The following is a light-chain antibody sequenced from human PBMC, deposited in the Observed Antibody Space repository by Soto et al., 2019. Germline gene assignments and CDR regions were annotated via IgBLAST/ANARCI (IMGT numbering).Light chain of an antibody. J-gene: IGLJ2*01. CDR1: SSDIGGYNF. V-gene: IGLV2-8*01. Sequence: QSALTQPPSASGSPGQSVTISCTGTSSDIGGYNFVSWYQQHPGKAPKLMIYDVSERPSGVPDRFFGSKSGNTASLTVSGLQAEDEADYYCTSYAGSKNVVFGGGTKLTGL. CDR2: DVS. CDR3: TSYAGSKNVV.